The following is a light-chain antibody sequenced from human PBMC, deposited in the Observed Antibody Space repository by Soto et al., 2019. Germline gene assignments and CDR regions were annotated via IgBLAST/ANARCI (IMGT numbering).Light chain of an antibody. Sequence: DIQLTQSPSFLSASVGDRVTITCRASQGISSYLAWYQQKPGKAPKLLIYTASTFQSGVPSRFSGSGSGTEFTLTISSLQPEDFSTYYCQQLNSYPHTFGGGTNVEIK. V-gene: IGKV1-9*01. CDR2: TAS. CDR1: QGISSY. CDR3: QQLNSYPHT. J-gene: IGKJ4*01.